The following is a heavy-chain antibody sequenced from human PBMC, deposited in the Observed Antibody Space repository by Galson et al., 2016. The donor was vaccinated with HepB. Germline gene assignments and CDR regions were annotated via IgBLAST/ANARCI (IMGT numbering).Heavy chain of an antibody. D-gene: IGHD2-8*01. J-gene: IGHJ4*02. CDR3: ARDSGEGYCTSGVCHLDY. V-gene: IGHV3-9*01. CDR1: GFSFHDHA. Sequence: SLRLSCAVSGFSFHDHAMHWIRQTPGKGLEWVSGIFWNSGGVGYADSVKGRFTISRDNAKNSLFLQMNSLRADDTAVYYCARDSGEGYCTSGVCHLDYWGQGTLVTVSS. CDR2: IFWNSGGV.